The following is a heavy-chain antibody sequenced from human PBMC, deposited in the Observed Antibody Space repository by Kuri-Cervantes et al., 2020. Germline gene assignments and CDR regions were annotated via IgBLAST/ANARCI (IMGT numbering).Heavy chain of an antibody. Sequence: SVKVSCKASGYTFTSYDINWVRQAPGQGLEWMGGIIPIFGTANYAQKFQGRVTMTEDTSTDTAYMELSSLRSEDTAVYYCARDLYGDYDVLDNWFDPWGQGTLVTVSS. CDR2: IIPIFGTA. D-gene: IGHD4-17*01. CDR1: GYTFTSYD. CDR3: ARDLYGDYDVLDNWFDP. V-gene: IGHV1-69*06. J-gene: IGHJ5*02.